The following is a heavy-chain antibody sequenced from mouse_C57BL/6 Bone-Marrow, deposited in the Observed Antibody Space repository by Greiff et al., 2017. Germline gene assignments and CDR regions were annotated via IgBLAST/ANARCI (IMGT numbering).Heavy chain of an antibody. D-gene: IGHD1-1*01. Sequence: VQLQQSGPELVKPGASVKISCKASGYAFSSSWMNWVKQRPGKGLEWIGRIYPGDGDTNYNGKFKGKATLTADKSSSTAYMQLSSLTSEDSAVYLCASGGTTVVVDYWGQGTTLTVSS. CDR1: GYAFSSSW. CDR3: ASGGTTVVVDY. CDR2: IYPGDGDT. J-gene: IGHJ2*01. V-gene: IGHV1-82*01.